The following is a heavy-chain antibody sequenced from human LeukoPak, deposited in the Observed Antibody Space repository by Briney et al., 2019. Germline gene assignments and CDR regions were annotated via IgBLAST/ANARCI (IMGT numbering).Heavy chain of an antibody. CDR2: ISSDGSDK. CDR3: AKDGGRVAAALDF. J-gene: IGHJ4*02. V-gene: IGHV3-30*18. CDR1: GFSFNSYA. Sequence: GGSLRLSCAASGFSFNSYAMHWVRQAPGKGLEWVAVISSDGSDKYYGDSVKGRLTISRDNSMNTLYLQMNSLRVEDTAMYYCAKDGGRVAAALDFWGQGTPVTVSS. D-gene: IGHD6-13*01.